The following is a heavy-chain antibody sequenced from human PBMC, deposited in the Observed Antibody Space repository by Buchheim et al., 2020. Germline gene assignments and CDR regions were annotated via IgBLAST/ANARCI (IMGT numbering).Heavy chain of an antibody. CDR1: GFTFSSYE. D-gene: IGHD3-3*01. CDR2: ISSSGSTI. Sequence: EVQLVESGGGLVQPGGSLRLSCAASGFTFSSYEMNWVRQAPGKGLEWVSYISSSGSTIYYADSVKGRFTISRDNAKNSLYLQMNSLRAEDTAVYYCARDCYYDFWSGYVPHYYYYYGMDVWGQGTT. J-gene: IGHJ6*02. CDR3: ARDCYYDFWSGYVPHYYYYYGMDV. V-gene: IGHV3-48*03.